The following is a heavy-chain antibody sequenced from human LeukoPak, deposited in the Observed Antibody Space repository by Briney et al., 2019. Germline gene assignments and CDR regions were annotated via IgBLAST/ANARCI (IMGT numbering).Heavy chain of an antibody. CDR1: GFTFDDYG. CDR2: INWNGGST. D-gene: IGHD3-22*01. Sequence: GGSLRLSCAASGFTFDDYGMSWVRQAPGKGLEWVSGINWNGGSTGYADSVKGRFTISRDDAKNSLYLQMNSLRAEDTALYYCARDRGDYYDSSGYYDPGYFQHWGQGTLVTVSS. CDR3: ARDRGDYYDSSGYYDPGYFQH. J-gene: IGHJ1*01. V-gene: IGHV3-20*04.